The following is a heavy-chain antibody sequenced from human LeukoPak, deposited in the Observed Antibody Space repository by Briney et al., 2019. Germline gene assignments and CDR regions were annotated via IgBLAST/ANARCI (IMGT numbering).Heavy chain of an antibody. CDR2: INPSGGST. J-gene: IGHJ6*02. D-gene: IGHD3-10*01. CDR3: ASPGTYYYGSGSYSPPDYYYGMDV. V-gene: IGHV1-46*01. CDR1: GYTFTSYY. Sequence: ASVKVSCKASGYTFTSYYMHWVRPAPGQGLEWMGIINPSGGSTSYAQKFQGRVTMTRDTSTSTVYMELSSLRSEDTAVYYCASPGTYYYGSGSYSPPDYYYGMDVWGQGTTVTVSS.